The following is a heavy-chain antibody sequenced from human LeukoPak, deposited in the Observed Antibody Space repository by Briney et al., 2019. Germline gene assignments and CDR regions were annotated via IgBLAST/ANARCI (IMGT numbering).Heavy chain of an antibody. Sequence: ASVEVSCKASGYTFTDYYMHWVRQAPGQGLEWMGWINPNSGGTNYAQKFQGRVTMTRDTSISTAYMELSRLRSDDTAVYYCATRGAMIYHYYYYYMDVWGKGTTVTVSS. V-gene: IGHV1-2*02. CDR2: INPNSGGT. J-gene: IGHJ6*03. CDR1: GYTFTDYY. CDR3: ATRGAMIYHYYYYYMDV. D-gene: IGHD3-10*01.